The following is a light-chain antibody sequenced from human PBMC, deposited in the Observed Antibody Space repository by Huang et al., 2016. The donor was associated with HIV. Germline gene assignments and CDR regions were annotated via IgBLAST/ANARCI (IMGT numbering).Light chain of an antibody. V-gene: IGKV3-15*01. CDR2: GAS. CDR1: QSIRTN. Sequence: EIVMTQSPATLSVSPGDRVTLSCRASQSIRTNLAWYQQKPGQAPRLLISGASTRATNLPARFSGSGSGTEFTLAISSLQSEDFAVYYCQQYNKWPRTFGQGTKVEIK. J-gene: IGKJ1*01. CDR3: QQYNKWPRT.